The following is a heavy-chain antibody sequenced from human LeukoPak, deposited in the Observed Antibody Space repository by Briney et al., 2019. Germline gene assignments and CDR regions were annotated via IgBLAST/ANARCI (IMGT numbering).Heavy chain of an antibody. J-gene: IGHJ4*02. CDR3: AKGKQQLVYFDY. D-gene: IGHD6-13*01. CDR2: ISGSGGST. CDR1: GFTFSSYA. Sequence: PGGSLRLSCAASGFTFSSYAMSWVPQAPGRGREWVSAISGSGGSTYYADSVKGRYTISRDNSKHTLYLQMNSLRAEDTAVYYCAKGKQQLVYFDYWGQGTLVTVSS. V-gene: IGHV3-23*01.